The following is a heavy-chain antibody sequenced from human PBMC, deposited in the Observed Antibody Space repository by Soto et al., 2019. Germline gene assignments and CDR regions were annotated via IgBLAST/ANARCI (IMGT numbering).Heavy chain of an antibody. J-gene: IGHJ4*02. CDR1: GFTFSSYS. V-gene: IGHV3-21*01. D-gene: IGHD2-15*01. CDR3: ARVSKGSSGAYYFDY. Sequence: PGGSLRLSCAASGFTFSSYSINWVRRAPGKGLEWVSSISSDSNYIYYADSVRGRFTISRDNAKSSLSLQMNSLRAEDTAVYYCARVSKGSSGAYYFDYWGQGTLVTVSS. CDR2: ISSDSNYI.